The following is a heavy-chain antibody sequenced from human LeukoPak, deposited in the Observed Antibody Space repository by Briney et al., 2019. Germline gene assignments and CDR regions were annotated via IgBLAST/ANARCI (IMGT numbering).Heavy chain of an antibody. D-gene: IGHD3-10*01. CDR1: GFPFSDDW. CDR3: TTVTMVRDYDY. Sequence: GGSLRLSCAASGFPFSDDWMSWVRQAPGKGLEWVGRIKKKDDGGTTDYAAPVKGRFTISRDDSKNMLYLEMSNLKIEDTAVYYCTTVTMVRDYDYWGQGTLVTVSS. V-gene: IGHV3-15*01. J-gene: IGHJ4*02. CDR2: IKKKDDGGTT.